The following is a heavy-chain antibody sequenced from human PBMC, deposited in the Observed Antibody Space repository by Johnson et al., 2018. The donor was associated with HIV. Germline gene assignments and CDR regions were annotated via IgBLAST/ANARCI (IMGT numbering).Heavy chain of an antibody. J-gene: IGHJ3*02. CDR3: ARGLHTGYCSGGSCYGARAFDI. Sequence: VLLVESGGGLVQPGGSLRLSCAASGFSISSNYMSWIRQAPGKGLEWVSVIYRAGSTYYADSVKDRFTISRDISKNTLYLQMNSLRAEDTAVYYCARGLHTGYCSGGSCYGARAFDIWGQGTMVTVSS. V-gene: IGHV3-66*01. CDR2: IYRAGST. CDR1: GFSISSNY. D-gene: IGHD2-15*01.